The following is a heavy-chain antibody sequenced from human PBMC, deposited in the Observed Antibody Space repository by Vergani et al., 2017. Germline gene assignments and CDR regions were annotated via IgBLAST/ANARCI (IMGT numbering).Heavy chain of an antibody. Sequence: QVQLVESGGGVVQPGRSLRLSCAASGFTFSSYAMHWVRQAPGKGLEGVAVISYDGSNKYYADSVKGRFTISRDNTKNTLYLQMNSLRAEDTAVYYCAREGARIAADFDYWGQGTLVTVSS. CDR2: ISYDGSNK. CDR1: GFTFSSYA. CDR3: AREGARIAADFDY. D-gene: IGHD6-13*01. J-gene: IGHJ4*02. V-gene: IGHV3-30-3*01.